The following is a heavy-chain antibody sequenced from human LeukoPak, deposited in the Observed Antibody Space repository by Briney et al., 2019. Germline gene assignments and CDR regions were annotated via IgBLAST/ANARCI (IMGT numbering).Heavy chain of an antibody. CDR1: GGTFSSYA. D-gene: IGHD6-19*01. CDR3: ARRAVAGTRRRNWFDP. J-gene: IGHJ5*02. CDR2: IIPIFGTA. Sequence: VASVTVSCKASGGTFSSYAISWVRQAPGQGLEWMGGIIPIFGTASYAQKFQGRVTITADESTSTAYMELSSLRSEDTVVYYCARRAVAGTRRRNWFDPWGQGTLVTVSS. V-gene: IGHV1-69*13.